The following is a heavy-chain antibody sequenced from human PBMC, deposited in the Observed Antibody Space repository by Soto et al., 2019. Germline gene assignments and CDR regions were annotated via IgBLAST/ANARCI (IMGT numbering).Heavy chain of an antibody. Sequence: EVQLLQSGGGLAQPGTSLRLSCAASGFTFEYYAMTWVRQAPGKGLEWVSTISGSGDKTDYADSVKGRFRVSRDNSKDTLYLQMDSLRADDTALYYCARESKWYGGQYFQDWGQGTLVTVSS. V-gene: IGHV3-23*01. J-gene: IGHJ1*01. CDR3: ARESKWYGGQYFQD. CDR2: ISGSGDKT. D-gene: IGHD2-8*01. CDR1: GFTFEYYA.